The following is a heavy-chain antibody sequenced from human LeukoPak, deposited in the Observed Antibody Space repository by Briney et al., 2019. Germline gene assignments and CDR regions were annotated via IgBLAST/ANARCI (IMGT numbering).Heavy chain of an antibody. CDR3: AKSQSHFVVVVAAITPDY. D-gene: IGHD2-15*01. Sequence: PGGSLRLSCAASGFTFSSYAMGWVRQAPGKGLEWVSSIGGSGGGTYYADSVKGRFTISRDNSKNTLYLQMNSLRAEDKAVYYCAKSQSHFVVVVAAITPDYWGQGTLVTVSS. CDR1: GFTFSSYA. CDR2: IGGSGGGT. J-gene: IGHJ4*02. V-gene: IGHV3-23*01.